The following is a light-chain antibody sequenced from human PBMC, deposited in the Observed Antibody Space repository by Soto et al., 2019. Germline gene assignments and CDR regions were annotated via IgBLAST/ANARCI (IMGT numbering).Light chain of an antibody. Sequence: DIQMTQSPSTLSASVGDRVTITCRASQSISSWLAWYQQKPGKAPKLLIYQASSLETGVPSRFSGSASGTDFTLTISSLQPDDFATYFCQQYKSYPYTFGQETNVEIK. J-gene: IGKJ2*01. CDR2: QAS. CDR1: QSISSW. V-gene: IGKV1-5*03. CDR3: QQYKSYPYT.